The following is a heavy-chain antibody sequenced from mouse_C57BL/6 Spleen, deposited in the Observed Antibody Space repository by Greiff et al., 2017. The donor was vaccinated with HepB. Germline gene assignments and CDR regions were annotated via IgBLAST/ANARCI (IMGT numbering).Heavy chain of an antibody. CDR1: GYTFTSYW. V-gene: IGHV1-69*01. CDR3: ARRGDYDDGNYYAMDY. D-gene: IGHD2-4*01. CDR2: IDPSDSYT. J-gene: IGHJ4*01. Sequence: VQLQQPGAELVMPGASVKLSCKASGYTFTSYWMHWVKQRPGQGLEWIGEIDPSDSYTNYNQKFKGKSTLTVDKSSSTAYMQLSSLTSEDSAVYYCARRGDYDDGNYYAMDYWGQGTSVTVSS.